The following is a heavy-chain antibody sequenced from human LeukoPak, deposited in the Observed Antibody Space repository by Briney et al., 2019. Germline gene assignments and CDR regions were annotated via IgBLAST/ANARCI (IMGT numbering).Heavy chain of an antibody. J-gene: IGHJ4*02. V-gene: IGHV4-39*01. CDR2: MYYSGST. D-gene: IGHD2/OR15-2a*01. CDR3: ARQVIGDGYDQ. CDR1: GGSFSSCSYY. Sequence: EPLSLTCTVSGGSFSSCSYYWGRIRQPPGKRVEWIGSMYYSGSTYYNPSLKIRVTISVDTSNNHFSLKLSSVTAADTAVYYCARQVIGDGYDQWGQGTLVTVSS.